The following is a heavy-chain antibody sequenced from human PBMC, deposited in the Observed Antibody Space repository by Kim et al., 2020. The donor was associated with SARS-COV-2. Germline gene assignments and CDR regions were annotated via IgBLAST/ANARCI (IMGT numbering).Heavy chain of an antibody. CDR1: GFSVSSYY. J-gene: IGHJ4*02. CDR3: ARDPGPQLLKGALEY. Sequence: GGSLRLSCAASGFSVSSYYMTWVRLAPGRGLEWVSVIYIDGNTYYADSVKGRFTISRDNFKNMLFFQMNSLRAEDTAVYYCARDPGPQLLKGALEYWGQG. D-gene: IGHD3-10*01. V-gene: IGHV3-53*01. CDR2: IYIDGNT.